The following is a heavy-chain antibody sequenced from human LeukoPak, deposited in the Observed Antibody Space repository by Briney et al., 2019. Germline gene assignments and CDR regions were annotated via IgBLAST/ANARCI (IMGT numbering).Heavy chain of an antibody. V-gene: IGHV5-51*01. CDR3: ARQGCGGDCYYDAFDI. D-gene: IGHD2-21*02. J-gene: IGHJ3*02. CDR2: IYPGDSDT. CDR1: GYSFTSYW. Sequence: GESLKISCKGSGYSFTSYWIGWVRQMPGKGLEWMGIIYPGDSDTRYSPSFQGQVTISADKSISTAYLQWSSLKASDTAMYYCARQGCGGDCYYDAFDIWGQGTMVTVSS.